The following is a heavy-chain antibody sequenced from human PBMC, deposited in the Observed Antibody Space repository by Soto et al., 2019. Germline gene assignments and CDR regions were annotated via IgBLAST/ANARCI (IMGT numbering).Heavy chain of an antibody. CDR1: SGCFIGYY. CDR2: LYQGLSI. J-gene: IGHJ4*02. V-gene: IGHV4-34*01. CDR3: AAHAGYYFAY. Sequence: PSATLTLTCAGCSGCFIGYYWSWFRQPPGKGLEWIGELYQGLSIVYNPSLESRVTISGDSSKNHFSLKLRSLTAADTAVYYCAAHAGYYFAYCGQGTLL. D-gene: IGHD3-10*01.